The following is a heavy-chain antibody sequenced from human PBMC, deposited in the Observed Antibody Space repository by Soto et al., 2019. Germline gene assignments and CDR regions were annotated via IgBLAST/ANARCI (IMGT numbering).Heavy chain of an antibody. D-gene: IGHD2-2*01. V-gene: IGHV3-43*01. J-gene: IGHJ4*02. Sequence: EVQLVESGGAVVQPGGSLRLSCAASGFTVDDFSMHWVRQAPGKGLEWVSLIGRDGIYTYYADSVKGRFTISRDNSKNSLYLQMNSLTTEDTAFYFCAKEKHDASWTSFDYWGQGTLVTVSS. CDR3: AKEKHDASWTSFDY. CDR2: IGRDGIYT. CDR1: GFTVDDFS.